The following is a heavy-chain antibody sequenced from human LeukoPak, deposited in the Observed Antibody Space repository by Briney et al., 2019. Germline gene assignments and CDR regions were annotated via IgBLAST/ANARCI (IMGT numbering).Heavy chain of an antibody. J-gene: IGHJ4*02. CDR3: ARDPVVAATHYYFDY. Sequence: GGSLRLSCAASGFSFRSYRMNWVRRAPGKGLEWVSSISDSNTYIYYADSVKGRFTISRDNAKNSLYLQMDSLRGDDTAVYYCARDPVVAATHYYFDYWGQGTLVTVSS. CDR1: GFSFRSYR. D-gene: IGHD2-15*01. V-gene: IGHV3-21*01. CDR2: ISDSNTYI.